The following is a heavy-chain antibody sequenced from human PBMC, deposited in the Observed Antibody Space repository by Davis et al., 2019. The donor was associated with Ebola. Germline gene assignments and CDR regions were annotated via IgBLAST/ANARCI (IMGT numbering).Heavy chain of an antibody. CDR3: ARRGTGWFDP. V-gene: IGHV1-3*01. D-gene: IGHD3-16*01. Sequence: AASVKVSCKASGYIFITYTIHWVRQAPGQRLEWMGWLNAGNGNTKYSQKFQGRVAITRDTSTSTAYMELRSLRSDDTAVYYCARRGTGWFDPWGQGTLVTVSS. CDR1: GYIFITYT. CDR2: LNAGNGNT. J-gene: IGHJ5*02.